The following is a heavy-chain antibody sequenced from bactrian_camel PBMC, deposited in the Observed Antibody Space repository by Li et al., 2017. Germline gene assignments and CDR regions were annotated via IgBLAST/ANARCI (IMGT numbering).Heavy chain of an antibody. D-gene: IGHD1*01. CDR2: IDYDGTI. Sequence: HVQLVESGGGSVQAGGSLRHSCAITGIADDPYALGWFRQGPAMGREGIAFIDYDGTITYANSVKGRFTVSSDNAENTLYLHMNSLKPEDTAMYYCAADLVTDEPSLVEREYYYWGQGTQVTVS. J-gene: IGHJ4*01. CDR1: GIADDPYA. V-gene: IGHV3S55*01. CDR3: AADLVTDEPSLVEREYYY.